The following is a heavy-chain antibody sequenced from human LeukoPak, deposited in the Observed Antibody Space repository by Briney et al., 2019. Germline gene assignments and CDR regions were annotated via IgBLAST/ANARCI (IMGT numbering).Heavy chain of an antibody. CDR3: ARATFPRRGMAARHFDY. V-gene: IGHV4-34*01. Sequence: SETLSLTCAVYGGSFSGYYWSWIRQPPGKGLEWIGEINHSGSTNYNPSLKSRVTISVDTSKNQFSLELSSVTAADTAVYYCARATFPRRGMAARHFDYWGQGTLVTVSS. CDR2: INHSGST. D-gene: IGHD6-6*01. CDR1: GGSFSGYY. J-gene: IGHJ4*02.